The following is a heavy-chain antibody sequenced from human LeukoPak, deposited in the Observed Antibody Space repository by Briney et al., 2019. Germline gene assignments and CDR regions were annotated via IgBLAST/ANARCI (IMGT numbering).Heavy chain of an antibody. CDR3: AADRGHATLQWEFYGMDV. CDR1: GFTFTSSA. D-gene: IGHD1-26*01. Sequence: GASVKVSCEASGFTFTSSAMQWVRQARGQRLEWIGWIVVGSGNTNYAQKFQERVTITRDMSTSTAYMELSSLRSEDTAVYYCAADRGHATLQWEFYGMDVWGQGTTVTVSS. CDR2: IVVGSGNT. J-gene: IGHJ6*02. V-gene: IGHV1-58*02.